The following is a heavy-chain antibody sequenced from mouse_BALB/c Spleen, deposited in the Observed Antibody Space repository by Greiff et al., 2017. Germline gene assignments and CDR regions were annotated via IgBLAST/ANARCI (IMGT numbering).Heavy chain of an antibody. Sequence: EVMLVESGGGLVQPGGSRKLSCAASGFTFSDYGMAWVRQAPGKGPEWVAFISNLAYSIYYADTVTGRFTISRENAKNTLYLEMSSLRSEDTAMYYCAREDYDYDGGAYWGQGTLVTVSA. J-gene: IGHJ3*01. D-gene: IGHD2-4*01. V-gene: IGHV5-15*02. CDR2: ISNLAYSI. CDR1: GFTFSDYG. CDR3: AREDYDYDGGAY.